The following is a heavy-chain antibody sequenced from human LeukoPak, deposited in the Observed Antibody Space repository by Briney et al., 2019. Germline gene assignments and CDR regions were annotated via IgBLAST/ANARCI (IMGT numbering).Heavy chain of an antibody. CDR3: ARNSWYSGSYSHSINRFDP. V-gene: IGHV5-51*01. D-gene: IGHD1-26*01. CDR2: IYPGDSDT. CDR1: GYSFTSYW. Sequence: GESLKISCKGSGYSFTSYWIGWVRQTPGKGLEWMGIIYPGDSDTRYSPSFQGHVTISADKSISTAYLQWSSLKASDTAMYYCARNSWYSGSYSHSINRFDPWGQGTLVTVSS. J-gene: IGHJ5*02.